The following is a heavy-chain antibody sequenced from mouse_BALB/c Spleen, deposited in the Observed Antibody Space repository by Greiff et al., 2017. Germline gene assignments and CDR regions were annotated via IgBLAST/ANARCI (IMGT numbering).Heavy chain of an antibody. CDR3: TRPYYDYDASYWYFDV. D-gene: IGHD2-4*01. CDR2: IRLKSNNYAT. J-gene: IGHJ1*01. CDR1: GFTFSNYW. Sequence: DVQLQESGGGLVQPGGSMKLSCVASGFTFSNYWMNWVRQSPEKGLEWVAEIRLKSNNYATHYAESVKGRFTISRDDSKSSVYLQMNNLRAEDTGIYYCTRPYYDYDASYWYFDVWGAGTTVTVSS. V-gene: IGHV6-6*02.